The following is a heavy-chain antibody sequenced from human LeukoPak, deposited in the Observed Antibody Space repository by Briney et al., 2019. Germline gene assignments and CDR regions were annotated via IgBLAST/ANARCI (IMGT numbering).Heavy chain of an antibody. CDR2: IYISGST. CDR1: GYSISSGYY. J-gene: IGHJ4*02. V-gene: IGHV4-4*07. Sequence: PSETLSLTCTVSGYSISSGYYWSWIRQPAGKGLEWIGRIYISGSTNYNPSLKSRVTMSVDTSKNQFSLKLSSVTAADTAVYYCARDRGTWNDDGFDYWGQGTLVTVSS. D-gene: IGHD1-1*01. CDR3: ARDRGTWNDDGFDY.